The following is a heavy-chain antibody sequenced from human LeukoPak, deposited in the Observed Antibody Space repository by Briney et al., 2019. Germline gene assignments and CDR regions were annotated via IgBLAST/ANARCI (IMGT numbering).Heavy chain of an antibody. D-gene: IGHD3-22*01. CDR2: ISNSGGST. J-gene: IGHJ4*02. CDR1: GFTFSSYA. CDR3: AKGHYDSSDYNYFTY. V-gene: IGHV3-23*01. Sequence: GGSLRLSCAASGFTFSSYAMSWVRQAPGKGLERVSVISNSGGSTHYADSVKGRFTIPRDNSKNTLYLQMNSLRAEDTAVYYCAKGHYDSSDYNYFTYWGQGTLVSVSS.